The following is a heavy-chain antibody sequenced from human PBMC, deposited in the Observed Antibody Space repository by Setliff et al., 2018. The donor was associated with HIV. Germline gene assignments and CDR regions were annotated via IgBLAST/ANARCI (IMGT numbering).Heavy chain of an antibody. CDR3: ARPVEMANREFDY. CDR2: IYYSGST. J-gene: IGHJ4*02. Sequence: SETLSLTCTVSGGSISDSRYYWGWIRQPPGKGLEWIGNIYYSGSTYYNPSLKSRVTISVDTSKNQFSLKLSSVTAADTAVYYCARPVEMANREFDYWGQGTLGTVSS. D-gene: IGHD1-26*01. CDR1: GGSISDSRYY. V-gene: IGHV4-39*01.